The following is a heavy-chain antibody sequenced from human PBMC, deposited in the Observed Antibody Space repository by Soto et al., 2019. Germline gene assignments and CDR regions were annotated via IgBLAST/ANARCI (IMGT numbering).Heavy chain of an antibody. CDR3: AKPGTTLRIPVIEVVIDWFDH. D-gene: IGHD3-22*01. J-gene: IGHJ5*02. Sequence: SETLSLTCTVSGGSIGSGGYYWSWLRQHPGKGLEWIGYIYYSGSTYYNPSLKSRGTISVDTSKNQFSLKLSSVTAAETAVYHCAKPGTTLRIPVIEVVIDWFDHWGQGTLVTVSS. V-gene: IGHV4-31*03. CDR2: IYYSGST. CDR1: GGSIGSGGYY.